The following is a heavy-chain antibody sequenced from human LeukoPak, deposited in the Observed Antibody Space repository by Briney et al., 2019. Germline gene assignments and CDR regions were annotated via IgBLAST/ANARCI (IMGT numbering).Heavy chain of an antibody. CDR2: ISGSGGST. CDR1: GFTFRSYA. D-gene: IGHD2-2*01. J-gene: IGHJ6*02. CDR3: AKGYCSSTTCNYYYYGMDV. Sequence: GGSLRLSCAAPGFTFRSYAMTWVRQAPGKGLEWVSGISGSGGSTYYADSVKGRFTISRDNSKNTLYLQMNSLRAEDTAVYYCAKGYCSSTTCNYYYYGMDVWGQGTTVTVSS. V-gene: IGHV3-23*01.